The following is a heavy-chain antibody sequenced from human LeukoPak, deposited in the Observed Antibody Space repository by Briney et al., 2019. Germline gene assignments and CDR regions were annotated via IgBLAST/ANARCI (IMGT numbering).Heavy chain of an antibody. D-gene: IGHD4-23*01. CDR2: ISSSSSYI. V-gene: IGHV3-21*01. Sequence: GGSLRLSCAASGFTFSSYSMSWVRQAPGKGLEWVSSISSSSSYIYYADSVKGRFTISRDNAKNSLYPQMNSLRAEDTAVYYCARDRDGGQFDYWGQGTLVTVSS. J-gene: IGHJ4*02. CDR1: GFTFSSYS. CDR3: ARDRDGGQFDY.